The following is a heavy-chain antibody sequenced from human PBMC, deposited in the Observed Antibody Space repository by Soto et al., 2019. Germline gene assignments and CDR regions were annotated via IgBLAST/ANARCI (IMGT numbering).Heavy chain of an antibody. Sequence: GGSLRLSCTASGFTFSSYAMSWVRQAPGKGLEWVSAISGSGGSTYYADSVKGRFTISRDNSKNTLYLQMNSLRAEDTAVYYCAKAPGGTTDFDYWGQGTLVTVSS. CDR3: AKAPGGTTDFDY. D-gene: IGHD4-17*01. CDR2: ISGSGGST. J-gene: IGHJ4*02. V-gene: IGHV3-23*01. CDR1: GFTFSSYA.